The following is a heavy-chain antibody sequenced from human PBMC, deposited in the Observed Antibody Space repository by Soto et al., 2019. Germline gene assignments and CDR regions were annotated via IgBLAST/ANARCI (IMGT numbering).Heavy chain of an antibody. V-gene: IGHV3-13*05. Sequence: EVQLVESGGGLVQPGGSLRLSCEASGFTFGNYGMHWVRQGTGKGLEWVSGISAAGDPDYADSVEGRFTISRENAQNSFFLQMNSLRVGDTAVYYCARTDRDFYGLDVWGQGTTVIVSS. J-gene: IGHJ6*02. CDR3: ARTDRDFYGLDV. CDR2: ISAAGDP. CDR1: GFTFGNYG.